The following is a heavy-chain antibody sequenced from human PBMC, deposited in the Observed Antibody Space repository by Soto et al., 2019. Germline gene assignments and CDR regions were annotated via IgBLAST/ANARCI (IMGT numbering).Heavy chain of an antibody. Sequence: GGSLSLSCSASGFTFSRYSMTWVRQGPEKGLEWVSEISADGTRTYYADSVKGRFTVSRDNSKNTLYLQMNSLRAEDTAVYYCAENFDDWGQGTLVTVPS. CDR3: AENFDD. CDR1: GFTFSRYS. CDR2: ISADGTRT. J-gene: IGHJ4*02. V-gene: IGHV3-23*01.